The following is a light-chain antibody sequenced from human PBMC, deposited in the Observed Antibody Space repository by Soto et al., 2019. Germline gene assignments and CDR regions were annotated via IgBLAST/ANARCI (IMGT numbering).Light chain of an antibody. V-gene: IGKV3-15*01. J-gene: IGKJ1*01. CDR3: QQYNNWPRRT. Sequence: EIVLTQSPGTLSLSPGERSTLXXRASQSVSSSYLAWYQQKPGQAPRLXXYGASTRATGIPARFSGSGSGTEFTLTISSLQSEDFAVYYCQQYNNWPRRTFGQGTKVDIK. CDR1: QSVSSSY. CDR2: GAS.